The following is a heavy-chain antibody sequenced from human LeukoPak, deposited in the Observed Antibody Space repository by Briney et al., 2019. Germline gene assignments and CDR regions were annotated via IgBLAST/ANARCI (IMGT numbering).Heavy chain of an antibody. D-gene: IGHD3-22*01. V-gene: IGHV3-74*01. CDR2: INSDGINT. CDR3: ARDLGQYYDTSDNWFDP. Sequence: SCKASGYTFTGYYMHWVRQAPGKGLVWVSRINSDGINTSYADSVKGRFTISRDNAKNTLNLQMNSLRAGDTAVYYCARDLGQYYDTSDNWFDPWGQGTLVTVSS. CDR1: GYTFTGYY. J-gene: IGHJ5*02.